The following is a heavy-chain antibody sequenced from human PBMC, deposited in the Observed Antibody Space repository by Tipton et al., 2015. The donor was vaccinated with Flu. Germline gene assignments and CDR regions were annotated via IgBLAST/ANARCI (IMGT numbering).Heavy chain of an antibody. Sequence: SLRLSCAASGFTFSSYSMNWVRQATGKGLEWVSSISSSSSYIYYADSVKGRFTISRDNAKNSLYLQMNSLRAEDTAVYYCARDLDGQDLSFDIWGQGTMVTVSS. CDR2: ISSSSSYI. J-gene: IGHJ3*02. D-gene: IGHD5-24*01. CDR3: ARDLDGQDLSFDI. CDR1: GFTFSSYS. V-gene: IGHV3-21*01.